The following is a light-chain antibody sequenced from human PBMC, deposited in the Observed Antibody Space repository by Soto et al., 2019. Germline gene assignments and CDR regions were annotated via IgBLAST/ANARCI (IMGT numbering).Light chain of an antibody. V-gene: IGKV3D-15*01. CDR2: DAS. CDR3: QQSYSTPLT. Sequence: EIVMTQSPATLSVSPGERATLSFMAIQSVSSYLAWYQHKPGQAPRLPIFDASNRATGIPARFSGSGSGTDFTLTISSLQPEDFATYYCQQSYSTPLTFGGGTKVDIK. CDR1: QSVSSY. J-gene: IGKJ4*01.